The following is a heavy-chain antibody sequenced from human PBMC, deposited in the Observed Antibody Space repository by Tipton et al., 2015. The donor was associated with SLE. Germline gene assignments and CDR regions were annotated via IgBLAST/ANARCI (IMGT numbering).Heavy chain of an antibody. CDR3: ATPADSSGYTDAFDI. CDR1: GGSISSYY. J-gene: IGHJ3*02. D-gene: IGHD3-22*01. V-gene: IGHV4-59*07. Sequence: TLSLTCTVSGGSISSYYWSWIRQPPGKGLEWIGYIYYSGSTNYNPSLKSRVTISVDTSKNQFSLKLSSVTAADTAVYYCATPADSSGYTDAFDIWGQGTMVTVSS. CDR2: IYYSGST.